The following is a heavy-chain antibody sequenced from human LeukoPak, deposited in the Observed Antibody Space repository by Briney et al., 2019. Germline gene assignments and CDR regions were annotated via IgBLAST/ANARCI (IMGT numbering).Heavy chain of an antibody. J-gene: IGHJ4*02. CDR1: GGSFSGYY. V-gene: IGHV4-34*01. Sequence: PSETLSLTCAVYGGSFSGYYWSWIRQPPGQGLEWMGEINHSGSTNYNPSLKSRVTISVDTSKNQFSLKLSSVTAADTAVYYCARGMYYYDSRNYFDYWGQGTLVTVSS. CDR2: INHSGST. CDR3: ARGMYYYDSRNYFDY. D-gene: IGHD3-22*01.